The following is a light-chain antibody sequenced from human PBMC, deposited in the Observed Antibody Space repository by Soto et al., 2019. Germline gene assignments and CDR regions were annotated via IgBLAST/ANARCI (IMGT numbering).Light chain of an antibody. CDR3: QYYGGYYGSSPRYT. J-gene: IGKJ2*01. CDR1: QNVSSNY. V-gene: IGKV3-20*01. CDR2: GAF. Sequence: EIVLTQSPGTLSLSPGERATLSCRASQNVSSNYLAWYQQRHGQAPRLLMYGAFIRATGIPDRISGSGSGTDFTVTISRLEPEDFAVYYCQYYGGYYGSSPRYTFGQGTKLDIK.